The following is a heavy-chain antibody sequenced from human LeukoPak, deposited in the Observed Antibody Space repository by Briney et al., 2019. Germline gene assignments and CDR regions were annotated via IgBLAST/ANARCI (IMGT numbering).Heavy chain of an antibody. J-gene: IGHJ3*02. CDR3: ARHRGTSDTFDI. CDR1: GYTFTGYY. CDR2: INPNNGGT. V-gene: IGHV1-2*02. D-gene: IGHD1-1*01. Sequence: ASVKVSCKASGYTFTGYYIHWVRQAPGQGLEWMGWINPNNGGTNYAQKFQGRVTMTRDTSISTAYIELSRLRSDDTALYYCARHRGTSDTFDIWGQGTMVTVSS.